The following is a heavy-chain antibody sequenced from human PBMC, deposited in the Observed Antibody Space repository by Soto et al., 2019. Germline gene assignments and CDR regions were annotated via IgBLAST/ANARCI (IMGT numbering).Heavy chain of an antibody. CDR3: ARGPLYYYDSSGYGTHFDY. J-gene: IGHJ4*02. CDR1: GYTFTSYG. CDR2: ISAYNGNT. D-gene: IGHD3-22*01. V-gene: IGHV1-18*01. Sequence: ASVKVSCKASGYTFTSYGISWVRQAPGQGLEWMGWISAYNGNTNYAQKLQGRVTMTTDTSTSTAYMELRSLRSDDTAVYYCARGPLYYYDSSGYGTHFDYWGQGTLVTVSS.